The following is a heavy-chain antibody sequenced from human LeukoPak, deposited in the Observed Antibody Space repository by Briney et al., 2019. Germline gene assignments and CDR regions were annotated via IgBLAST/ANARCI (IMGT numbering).Heavy chain of an antibody. CDR2: IYYSGST. V-gene: IGHV4-39*01. CDR1: GGSISSSSYY. D-gene: IGHD2-21*01. J-gene: IGHJ4*02. Sequence: PSETLSLTCTVSGGSISSSSYYWGWIRQPPGKGLEWIGRIYYSGSTYYNPSLKSRVTISIDTSKNPFSLKLSSVTAADTAVYYCESLSRGLAYCGGDCYYDYWGQGTLVTVSS. CDR3: ESLSRGLAYCGGDCYYDY.